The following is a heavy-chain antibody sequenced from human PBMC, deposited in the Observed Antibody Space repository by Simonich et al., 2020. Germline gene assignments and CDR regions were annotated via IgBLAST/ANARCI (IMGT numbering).Heavy chain of an antibody. D-gene: IGHD2-15*01. CDR3: ARDGGNCSGGSCYWYFDL. J-gene: IGHJ2*01. Sequence: QVQLVQSGAEVKKPGASVKVSCKASGYTFTGYYMHWVRQAPGQGLEWMGRINPNRGGKNCAKKLHGGVTWTGDTSISTAYMELSRLGSDDTAVYYCARDGGNCSGGSCYWYFDLWGRGTLVTVSS. CDR2: INPNRGGK. V-gene: IGHV1-2*06. CDR1: GYTFTGYY.